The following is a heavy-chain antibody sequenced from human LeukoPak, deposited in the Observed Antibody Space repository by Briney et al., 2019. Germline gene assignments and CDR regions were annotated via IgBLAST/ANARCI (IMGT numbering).Heavy chain of an antibody. CDR3: ARGPKIQLWLISLFDY. Sequence: PSETLSLTCTVSGGSICSSGYCWGWIRQPPGKGLEWIGSIDYSGNTNYNPSLKSRVTIAVDMSKNQFSLKLSSVTAADTAVYYCARGPKIQLWLISLFDYWGQGTLVTVSS. V-gene: IGHV4-39*01. CDR2: IDYSGNT. D-gene: IGHD5-18*01. J-gene: IGHJ4*02. CDR1: GGSICSSGYC.